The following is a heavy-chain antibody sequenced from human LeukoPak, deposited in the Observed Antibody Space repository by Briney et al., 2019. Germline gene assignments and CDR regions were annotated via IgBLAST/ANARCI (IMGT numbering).Heavy chain of an antibody. D-gene: IGHD3-22*01. CDR1: GFTFDDYA. CDR2: ISWDGGST. J-gene: IGHJ4*02. CDR3: AKVDFDSSGYYYDY. Sequence: PGGSLRLSCAASGFTFDDYAMHWVRQVPGKGLEWVSLISWDGGSTYYANSVNGRFTISRDNSKNSLYLQMNSLRAEDTALYYCAKVDFDSSGYYYDYWGQGTLVTVSS. V-gene: IGHV3-43D*03.